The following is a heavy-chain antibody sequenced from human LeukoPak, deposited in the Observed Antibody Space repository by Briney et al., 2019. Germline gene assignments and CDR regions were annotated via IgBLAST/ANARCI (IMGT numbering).Heavy chain of an antibody. CDR1: GFTFSDYY. D-gene: IGHD3-22*01. CDR2: ISSSGSTI. CDR3: ARVTLEIVVVITAMDV. V-gene: IGHV3-11*01. Sequence: AGGSLRLSCAASGFTFSDYYMSWIRQAPGKGLEWVSYISSSGSTIYYADSVKGRFTISRDNAKNSLYLQMNSLRAEDTAVYYCARVTLEIVVVITAMDVWGKGTTVTVSS. J-gene: IGHJ6*04.